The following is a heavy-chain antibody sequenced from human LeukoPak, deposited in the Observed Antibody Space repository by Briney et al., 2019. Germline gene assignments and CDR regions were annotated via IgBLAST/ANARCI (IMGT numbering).Heavy chain of an antibody. CDR3: ARDGVRGYSGYDFEGWFDP. CDR2: IYYSGST. CDR1: GGSISSYY. J-gene: IGHJ5*02. D-gene: IGHD5-12*01. V-gene: IGHV4-59*01. Sequence: SETLSLTCTVSGGSISSYYWSWIPQPPGKGLEWIGYIYYSGSTNYNPSLKSRVTISVDTSKNQFSLKLSSVTAADTAVYYCARDGVRGYSGYDFEGWFDPWGQGTLVTVPS.